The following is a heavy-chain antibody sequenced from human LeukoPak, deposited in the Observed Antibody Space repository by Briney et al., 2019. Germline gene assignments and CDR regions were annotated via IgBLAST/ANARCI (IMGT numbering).Heavy chain of an antibody. CDR3: ARDGRSGYEDL. Sequence: PSETLSLTCTVSGHSITSGDYWGWIRQAPGKGLEWIGSINHSGSTYYNPSLKSRVTISIDTSKNQFSLRLTSVTAADTAIYYCARDGRSGYEDLWGPGTLVTVSS. J-gene: IGHJ5*02. D-gene: IGHD5-12*01. CDR2: INHSGST. CDR1: GHSITSGDY. V-gene: IGHV4-38-2*02.